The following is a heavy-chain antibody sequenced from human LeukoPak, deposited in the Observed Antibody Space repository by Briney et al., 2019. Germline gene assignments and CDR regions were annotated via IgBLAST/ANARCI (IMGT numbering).Heavy chain of an antibody. J-gene: IGHJ4*02. CDR3: ARSKSYSSGWTDFDY. Sequence: GGSLRLSCAASGFSFSSHDMHWVRQPTGRGLEWVSVIGTAGNTYYADSVKGRFTISRENAKNSLYLQMDNLRAGDTAVYYCARSKSYSSGWTDFDYWGQGTLVTVSS. D-gene: IGHD6-19*01. V-gene: IGHV3-13*01. CDR1: GFSFSSHD. CDR2: IGTAGNT.